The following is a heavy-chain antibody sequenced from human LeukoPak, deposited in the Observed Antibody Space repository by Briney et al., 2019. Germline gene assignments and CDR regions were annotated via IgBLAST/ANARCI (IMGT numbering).Heavy chain of an antibody. CDR3: ARGLYYGSGSTFDY. J-gene: IGHJ4*02. CDR2: IYYSGST. Sequence: PSETLSLTCTVSGGSISSYYLSWIRQPPGKGLEWIGYIYYSGSTNYNPSLKSRVTISVDTSKNQFSLKLSSVTAADTAVYYCARGLYYGSGSTFDYWGQGTLVTVSS. D-gene: IGHD3-10*01. CDR1: GGSISSYY. V-gene: IGHV4-59*08.